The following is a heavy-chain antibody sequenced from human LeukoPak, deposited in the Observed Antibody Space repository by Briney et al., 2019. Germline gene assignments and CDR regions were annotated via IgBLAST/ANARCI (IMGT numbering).Heavy chain of an antibody. Sequence: ASVKVSCKASGYTFTNYGISWVRQAPGQGLEWMGWISAYNGNTNYPQKLQGRVTMTTDSSTSTGYMELRSLRFVDTAVYYCARDSTESSPYYYDSSGSDYWGQGTLVTVSS. CDR2: ISAYNGNT. CDR3: ARDSTESSPYYYDSSGSDY. D-gene: IGHD3-22*01. CDR1: GYTFTNYG. J-gene: IGHJ4*02. V-gene: IGHV1-18*01.